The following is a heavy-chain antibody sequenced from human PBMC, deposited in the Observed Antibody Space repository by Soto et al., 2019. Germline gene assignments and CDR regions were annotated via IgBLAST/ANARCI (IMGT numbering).Heavy chain of an antibody. D-gene: IGHD5-18*01. CDR3: AKTLRGYSYAPRHHYGMDV. V-gene: IGHV4-4*02. CDR2: IYHSGST. CDR1: GDTISSTRW. J-gene: IGHJ6*02. Sequence: PEETLSLTCTVSGDTISSTRWWSWVRLSPGKGLEWIGEIYHSGSTNYNPSLKSRVTISVDKSKNQFSLKLSSVTAADTAVYYCAKTLRGYSYAPRHHYGMDVWGQGTTVTVSS.